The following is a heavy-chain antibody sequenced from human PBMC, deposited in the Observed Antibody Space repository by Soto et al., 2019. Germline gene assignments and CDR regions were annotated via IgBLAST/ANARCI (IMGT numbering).Heavy chain of an antibody. D-gene: IGHD2-8*01. J-gene: IGHJ5*02. CDR3: ARCPPSYCTSGRFDP. CDR2: IYPGDSDT. Sequence: PGESLKISCKGSGYSFTSYWIGWVRQMPGKGLECMGIIYPGDSDTRYSPSFQGQVTISADKSISTAYLQWSSLKASDTAMYYCARCPPSYCTSGRFDPWGQGTLVTVSS. V-gene: IGHV5-51*01. CDR1: GYSFTSYW.